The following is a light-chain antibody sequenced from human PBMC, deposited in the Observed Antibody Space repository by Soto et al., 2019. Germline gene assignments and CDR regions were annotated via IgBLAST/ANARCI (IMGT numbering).Light chain of an antibody. Sequence: EIVMTQSPATLSVSPGERATLSCRASQSVGSSLAWYKRKPGQAPRLLIYGASTRATGIPATVSGSGSGTEVTLTISSLQSEDCAVYYCQQYNSWPLTFGEGTKVDIK. V-gene: IGKV3-15*01. CDR2: GAS. J-gene: IGKJ4*01. CDR3: QQYNSWPLT. CDR1: QSVGSS.